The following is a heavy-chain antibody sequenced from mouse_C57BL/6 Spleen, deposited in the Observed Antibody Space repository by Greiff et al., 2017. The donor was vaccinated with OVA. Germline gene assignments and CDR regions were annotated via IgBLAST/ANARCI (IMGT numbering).Heavy chain of an antibody. CDR3: AVYYGNYENYAMDY. J-gene: IGHJ4*01. D-gene: IGHD2-1*01. Sequence: QVQLQQSGAELVRPGTSVKLSCKASGYTFTSYWMHWVKQRPGQGLEWIGVIDPSDSYTNYNQKFKGKATLTVDTSSSTAYMQLSSLTSEDSAVYYCAVYYGNYENYAMDYWGQGTSVTVSS. CDR2: IDPSDSYT. CDR1: GYTFTSYW. V-gene: IGHV1-59*01.